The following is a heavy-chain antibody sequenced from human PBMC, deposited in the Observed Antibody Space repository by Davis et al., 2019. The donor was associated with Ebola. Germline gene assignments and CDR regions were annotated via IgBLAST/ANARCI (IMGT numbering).Heavy chain of an antibody. J-gene: IGHJ6*02. V-gene: IGHV1-46*01. CDR3: ESPFRISDYGMDV. D-gene: IGHD2/OR15-2a*01. Sequence: AASVKVSCKASGYTFTGYYMHWVRQAPGQGLEWMAIIDPGDRTTYAEKFQDRVTVTRDTSTSTIYMELSRLRSEDTAVYYCESPFRISDYGMDVWGQGTTVTVTS. CDR2: IDPGDRT. CDR1: GYTFTGYY.